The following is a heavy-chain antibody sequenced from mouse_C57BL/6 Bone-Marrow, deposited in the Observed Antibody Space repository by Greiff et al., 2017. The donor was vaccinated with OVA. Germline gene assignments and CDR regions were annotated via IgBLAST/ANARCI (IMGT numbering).Heavy chain of an antibody. Sequence: QVQLKQSGAELMKPGASVKLSCKATGYTFTGYWIEWVKQRPGHGLEWIGEILPGSGSTNYNEKFKGKATFTADTSSNTAYMQLSSLTTEDSAIYYCARKPFYYGNHAGYAMDYWGQGTSVTVSS. CDR1: GYTFTGYW. V-gene: IGHV1-9*01. CDR2: ILPGSGST. J-gene: IGHJ4*01. D-gene: IGHD2-1*01. CDR3: ARKPFYYGNHAGYAMDY.